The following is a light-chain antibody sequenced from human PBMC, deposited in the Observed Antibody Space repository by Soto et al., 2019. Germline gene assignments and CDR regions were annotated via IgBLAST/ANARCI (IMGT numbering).Light chain of an antibody. CDR2: EVN. CDR3: ASFRSGTILV. CDR1: RSDIGDSNF. Sequence: QSVLTQPASVSGSPGQSVTISCTGPRSDIGDSNFISWYQHSPGKAPRLLIYEVNNRPSGVSKRFSGSRAGNTAPLTISGLLDDDEADYFCASFRSGTILVFGSGTKVTVL. J-gene: IGLJ1*01. V-gene: IGLV2-14*01.